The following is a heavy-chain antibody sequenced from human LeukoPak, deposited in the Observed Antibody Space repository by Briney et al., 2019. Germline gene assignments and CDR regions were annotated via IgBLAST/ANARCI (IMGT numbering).Heavy chain of an antibody. V-gene: IGHV1-18*01. CDR1: GYTFTSYG. D-gene: IGHD4-4*01. CDR3: ASGLPYDLTGFLGY. CDR2: ISAYNGNT. Sequence: GASVKVSCKASGYTFTSYGISWVRQAPGQGLEWMGWISAYNGNTNYAQKLQGRVTMTTDTSTSTAYMELRSLRSDDTAVCYCASGLPYDLTGFLGYWGQGTLVTVSS. J-gene: IGHJ4*02.